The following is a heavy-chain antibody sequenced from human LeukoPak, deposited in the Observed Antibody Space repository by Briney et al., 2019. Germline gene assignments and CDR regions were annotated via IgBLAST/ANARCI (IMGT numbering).Heavy chain of an antibody. CDR2: IRSKAYGGTT. V-gene: IGHV3-49*03. Sequence: GGSLRLSCAASGFTFSSYAMSWFRQAPGKGLERVGFIRSKAYGGTTEYAASVKGRFTISRDDSKSIAYLQMNSLKTEDTAVYYCTRERGITFGGVIVIPDPYYFDYWGQGTLVTVSS. D-gene: IGHD3-16*02. CDR3: TRERGITFGGVIVIPDPYYFDY. J-gene: IGHJ4*02. CDR1: GFTFSSYA.